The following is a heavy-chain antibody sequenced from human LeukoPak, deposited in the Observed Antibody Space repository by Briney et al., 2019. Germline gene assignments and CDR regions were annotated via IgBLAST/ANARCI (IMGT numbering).Heavy chain of an antibody. J-gene: IGHJ4*02. V-gene: IGHV1-2*04. CDR2: INPNSGGT. CDR3: ARDGGDYFDY. Sequence: ASVKVSCTASGYTFTGYYMHWVRQAPGQGLEWMGWINPNSGGTNYAQKFHDWITITRDTSISTAYMELSRLRSDDTAVYYCARDGGDYFDYWSQGTLVTVSS. CDR1: GYTFTGYY. D-gene: IGHD3-16*01.